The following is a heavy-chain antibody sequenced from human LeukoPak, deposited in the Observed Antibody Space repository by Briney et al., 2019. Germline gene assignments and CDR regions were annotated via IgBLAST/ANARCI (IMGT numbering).Heavy chain of an antibody. J-gene: IGHJ4*02. Sequence: PSETLSLTCTVSGGSISSGGHYWSWIRQHPGKGLEWIVYIYYSGSTYYNPSLKSRVTISVDTSKNQFSLKLSSVTAADTAVYYCAREAPWNLITFGGAHSDYWGRGMLVTVSS. CDR2: IYYSGST. CDR3: AREAPWNLITFGGAHSDY. CDR1: GGSISSGGHY. D-gene: IGHD3-16*01. V-gene: IGHV4-31*03.